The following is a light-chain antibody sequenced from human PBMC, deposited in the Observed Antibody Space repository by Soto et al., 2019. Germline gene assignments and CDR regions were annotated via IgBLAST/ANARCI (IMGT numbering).Light chain of an antibody. V-gene: IGLV2-23*01. CDR3: CSYAGSSRV. CDR1: SSDVGSYNL. CDR2: EGS. Sequence: QSVLTQPASVSGSPGQSITISCTGTSSDVGSYNLVSWYQQHPGKAPKLMIYEGSKRPSGVSNRFPGSKSGNTASLTISGLQAEDEADYYCCSYAGSSRVFGGGTKLTVL. J-gene: IGLJ3*02.